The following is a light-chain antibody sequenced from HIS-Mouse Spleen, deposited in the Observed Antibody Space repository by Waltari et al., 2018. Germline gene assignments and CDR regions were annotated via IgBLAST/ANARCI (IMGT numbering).Light chain of an antibody. CDR2: EDS. J-gene: IGLJ2*01. V-gene: IGLV3-10*01. Sequence: SYELTQPPSVSVSPGQTARITCPGDALPKKYAYWYQQKSGQAPVLVIYEDSNRPSGVHGRFAGASSGTMATLTISGAQVEDEADYYCYSTDSSGNHRVFGGGTKLTVL. CDR3: YSTDSSGNHRV. CDR1: ALPKKY.